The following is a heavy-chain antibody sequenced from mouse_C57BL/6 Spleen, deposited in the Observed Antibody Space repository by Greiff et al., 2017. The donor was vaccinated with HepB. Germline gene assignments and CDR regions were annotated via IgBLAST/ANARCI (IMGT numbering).Heavy chain of an antibody. J-gene: IGHJ3*01. V-gene: IGHV1-54*01. CDR1: GYAFTNYL. CDR2: INPGSGGT. Sequence: QVQLQQSGAELVRPGTSVKVSCKASGYAFTNYLIEWVKQRPGQGLEWIGVINPGSGGTNYNEKFKGKATLTADKSSSTAYMQLSSLTSEDSAVYFGARGGRFAYWGQGTLVTVSA. CDR3: ARGGRFAY.